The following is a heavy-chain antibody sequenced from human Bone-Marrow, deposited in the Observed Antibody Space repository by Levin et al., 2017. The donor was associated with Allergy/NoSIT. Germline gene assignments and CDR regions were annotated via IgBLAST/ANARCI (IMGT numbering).Heavy chain of an antibody. CDR1: GFMFSDYS. D-gene: IGHD2/OR15-2a*01. CDR3: VKGIIGDVRVAHKEAFDI. V-gene: IGHV3-21*01. J-gene: IGHJ3*02. Sequence: PGGSLRLSCTVSGFMFSDYSIYWVRQAPGKGLEWISSISSDSSDLYYADSVKGRFTISRDNAKNSLNLQVSSLRAEDTAVYHCVKGIIGDVRVAHKEAFDIWGQGTMVTVSS. CDR2: ISSDSSDL.